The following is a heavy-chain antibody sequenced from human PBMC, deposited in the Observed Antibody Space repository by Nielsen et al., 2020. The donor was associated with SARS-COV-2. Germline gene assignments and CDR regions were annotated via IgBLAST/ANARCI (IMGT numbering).Heavy chain of an antibody. CDR1: GGSISSYY. D-gene: IGHD6-13*01. V-gene: IGHV4-4*02. Sequence: SETLSLTCTVSGGSISSYYWSWVRQPPGKGLEWIGEIYHSGSTNYNPSLKSRVTISVDKSKNQFSLKLSSVTAADTAVYYCASALYSSSWSLDYWGQGTLVTVSS. CDR3: ASALYSSSWSLDY. J-gene: IGHJ4*02. CDR2: IYHSGST.